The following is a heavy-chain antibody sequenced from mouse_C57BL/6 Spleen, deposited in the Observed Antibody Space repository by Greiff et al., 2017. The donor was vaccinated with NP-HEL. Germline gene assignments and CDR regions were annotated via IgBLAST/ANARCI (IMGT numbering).Heavy chain of an antibody. V-gene: IGHV3-6*01. Sequence: EVQLQQSGPGLVKPSQSLSLTCSVTGYSITSGYYWNWIRQFPGNKLEWMGYISYDGSNNYNPSLKNRISITRDTSKNQFFLKLNSVTTEDTATYYCARDQGLRYGYARLVWGTGTTVTVSS. D-gene: IGHD2-2*01. J-gene: IGHJ1*03. CDR1: GYSITSGYY. CDR2: ISYDGSN. CDR3: ARDQGLRYGYARLV.